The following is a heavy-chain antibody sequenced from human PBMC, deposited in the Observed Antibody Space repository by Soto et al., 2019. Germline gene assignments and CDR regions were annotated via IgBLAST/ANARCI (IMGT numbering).Heavy chain of an antibody. CDR2: MNSDGSNT. CDR3: ATSKGGGSNGPTTY. J-gene: IGHJ4*02. CDR1: GFTFSNYW. V-gene: IGHV3-74*01. D-gene: IGHD1-26*01. Sequence: EVQLVESGGALVQPGGSLRLSCAASGFTFSNYWMHWVRQAPGKGLVWISRMNSDGSNTVYADAVKGRFTISRDNAKNTLYLQRNSLRVEDTAVYYCATSKGGGSNGPTTYWGQGTLGTVSS.